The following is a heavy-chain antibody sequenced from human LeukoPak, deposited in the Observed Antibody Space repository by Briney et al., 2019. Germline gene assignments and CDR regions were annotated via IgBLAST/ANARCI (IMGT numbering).Heavy chain of an antibody. D-gene: IGHD3-22*01. CDR2: IDYSGRT. CDR3: ARDGRGYYDSSGSFDY. Sequence: SETLSLTCTVSGGSVSSGSYYWTWIRQPPGKGLAWIGYIDYSGRTKYNPSLKSRVTISVDTSKNQFSLKLSSVTAADTAVYYCARDGRGYYDSSGSFDYWGQGTLVTVSS. V-gene: IGHV4-61*01. J-gene: IGHJ4*02. CDR1: GGSVSSGSYY.